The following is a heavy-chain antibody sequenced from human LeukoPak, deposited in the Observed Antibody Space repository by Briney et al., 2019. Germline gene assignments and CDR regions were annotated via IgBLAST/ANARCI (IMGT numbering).Heavy chain of an antibody. CDR3: ARDYNYCSSDRCYDAFDI. J-gene: IGHJ3*02. V-gene: IGHV3-21*01. D-gene: IGHD2-2*01. CDR1: GFTFSSYS. Sequence: GGSLRLSCAASGFTFSSYSMNWVRQAPGKGLEWVSSISSSSSFIYCADSVKGRFTVSRDNAKISLYLQMNSLRAEDTSVYYCARDYNYCSSDRCYDAFDIWGQGTMVTVSS. CDR2: ISSSSSFI.